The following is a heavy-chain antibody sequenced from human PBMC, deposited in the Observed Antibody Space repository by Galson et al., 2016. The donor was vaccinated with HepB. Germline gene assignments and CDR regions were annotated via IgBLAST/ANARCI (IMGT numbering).Heavy chain of an antibody. D-gene: IGHD5-18*01. CDR1: GFTFSSYA. CDR2: ISGSGGST. CDR3: ARDTVRGYDYGGPVDY. V-gene: IGHV3-23*01. Sequence: SLRLSCAASGFTFSSYAMSWVRQAPGKGLEWVSVISGSGGSTYYADSVKGRFTISRDNAKNTLFLQMNSLRVEDTAVYYCARDTVRGYDYGGPVDYWGQGTLVTVSS. J-gene: IGHJ4*02.